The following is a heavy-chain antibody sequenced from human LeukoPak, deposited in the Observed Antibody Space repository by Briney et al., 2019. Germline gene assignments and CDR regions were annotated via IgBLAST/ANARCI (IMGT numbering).Heavy chain of an antibody. Sequence: PGGSLRLSCAASGFSFSDYGLHWVRQAPGKGLEWVALISYDGSQKNFADSVKGRFTTSRDNSKFTMYLGMNSLRAEDTAVYFCARDKDGWGIHDFWGQGTLVTVSS. J-gene: IGHJ4*02. V-gene: IGHV3-30*03. CDR2: ISYDGSQK. CDR3: ARDKDGWGIHDF. CDR1: GFSFSDYG. D-gene: IGHD3-16*01.